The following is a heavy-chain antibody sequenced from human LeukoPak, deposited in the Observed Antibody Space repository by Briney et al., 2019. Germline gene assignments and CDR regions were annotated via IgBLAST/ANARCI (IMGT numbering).Heavy chain of an antibody. V-gene: IGHV3-21*01. D-gene: IGHD3-3*01. J-gene: IGHJ6*03. CDR1: GFTFSSHS. CDR2: ISSSSSYI. Sequence: GGSLRLSCAASGFTFSSHSMNWVRQAPGKGLEWVSSISSSSSYIYYADSVKGRFTISRDNAKNSLYLQMNSLRAEDTAVYYCARDSSLRFSGYYMDVWGKGTTVTVSS. CDR3: ARDSSLRFSGYYMDV.